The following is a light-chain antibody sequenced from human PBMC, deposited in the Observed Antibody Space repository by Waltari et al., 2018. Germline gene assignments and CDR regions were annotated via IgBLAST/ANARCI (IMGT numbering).Light chain of an antibody. J-gene: IGLJ1*01. V-gene: IGLV2-8*01. CDR1: SSDVGGYNY. CDR2: EVS. CDR3: SSYAGSILYV. Sequence: QSALTQPPSASGSPGQSVTISCTGTSSDVGGYNYVSWYQQPPGKAPKLMIYEVSKRPSGVPDRFSGSKSGNTASLTVSGLQAEDEADYYCSSYAGSILYVFGTGTKVTVL.